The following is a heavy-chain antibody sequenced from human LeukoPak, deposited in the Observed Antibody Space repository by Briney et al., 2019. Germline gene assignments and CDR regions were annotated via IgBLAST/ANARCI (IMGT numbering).Heavy chain of an antibody. Sequence: SVKVSCKASGGTFSSYAISWVRQAPGQGLEWMGGIIPIFGTANYAQKFQGRVTITADESTSTAYMELSSLRSEDTAVYYCAREVITMIVVVIDRTFNWFDPWGQGTLVTVSS. CDR2: IIPIFGTA. J-gene: IGHJ5*02. CDR1: GGTFSSYA. V-gene: IGHV1-69*13. D-gene: IGHD3-22*01. CDR3: AREVITMIVVVIDRTFNWFDP.